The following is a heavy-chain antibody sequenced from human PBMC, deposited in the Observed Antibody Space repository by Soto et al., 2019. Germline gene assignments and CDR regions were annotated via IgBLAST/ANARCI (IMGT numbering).Heavy chain of an antibody. D-gene: IGHD6-19*01. V-gene: IGHV4-34*01. Sequence: QVQLQQWGAGLLKPSETLSLTCAVYGGSFSGYYWSWIRQPPGKGLEWIGEINHSGSTNYNPSLKSRVTISVDTSKNQFSLKLSSVTAADTAVYYCARWRLVNYYYDGMDVWGQGTTVTVSS. CDR3: ARWRLVNYYYDGMDV. J-gene: IGHJ6*02. CDR1: GGSFSGYY. CDR2: INHSGST.